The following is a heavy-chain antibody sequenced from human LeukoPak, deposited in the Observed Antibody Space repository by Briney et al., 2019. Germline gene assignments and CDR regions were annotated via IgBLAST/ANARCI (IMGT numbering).Heavy chain of an antibody. Sequence: GSLRLSCAASGFTFSDYAMTWIRQPPGKGLEWIGYIYYSGSTNYNPSLKSRVTISVDTSKNQFSLKLSSVTAADTAVYYCARLEMMPGYYYYYYMDVWGKGTTVTVSS. V-gene: IGHV4-59*01. J-gene: IGHJ6*03. D-gene: IGHD5-24*01. CDR1: GFTFSDYA. CDR2: IYYSGST. CDR3: ARLEMMPGYYYYYYMDV.